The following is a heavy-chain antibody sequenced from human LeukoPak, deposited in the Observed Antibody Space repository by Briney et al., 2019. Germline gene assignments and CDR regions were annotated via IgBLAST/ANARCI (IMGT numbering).Heavy chain of an antibody. CDR1: GGSISSSSYY. CDR3: ARLSPVGIFYFDY. CDR2: IYYSGST. V-gene: IGHV4-39*01. D-gene: IGHD1-26*01. J-gene: IGHJ4*02. Sequence: SETLSLSCTVSGGSISSSSYYWGWIRQPPGKGLEWIGSIYYSGSTYYNPSLKSRVTISVDTSKNQFSLKLSSVTAADTAVYYCARLSPVGIFYFDYWGQGTLVTVSS.